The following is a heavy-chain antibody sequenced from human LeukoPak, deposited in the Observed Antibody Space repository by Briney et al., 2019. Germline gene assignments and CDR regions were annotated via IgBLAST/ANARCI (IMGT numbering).Heavy chain of an antibody. D-gene: IGHD1-26*01. Sequence: SVKVSCKASGYTFTSYGINWVRQAPGQGVEWRGWISTYNGNTNYGRKLQGRVTLTTDTSTSRAYMELRSLRSDDTAVFYCSRDVRGELALQPDYWGQGTLVTVSS. J-gene: IGHJ4*02. CDR1: GYTFTSYG. CDR3: SRDVRGELALQPDY. CDR2: ISTYNGNT. V-gene: IGHV1-18*01.